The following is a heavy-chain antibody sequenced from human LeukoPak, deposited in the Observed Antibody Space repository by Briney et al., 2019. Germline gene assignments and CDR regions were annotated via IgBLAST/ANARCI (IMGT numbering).Heavy chain of an antibody. D-gene: IGHD6-19*01. CDR2: VTYDGNNQ. Sequence: PGGSLRLSCAVSGFTFNNYAIHWVRQAPGKGLEWVAVVTYDGNNQYYADSVKGRFTVSRDNSRNTVNLQMNSLRGEDTAVYYCARAPVRGAVAGVDYWGQGTLVTVSS. V-gene: IGHV3-30-3*01. CDR1: GFTFNNYA. J-gene: IGHJ4*02. CDR3: ARAPVRGAVAGVDY.